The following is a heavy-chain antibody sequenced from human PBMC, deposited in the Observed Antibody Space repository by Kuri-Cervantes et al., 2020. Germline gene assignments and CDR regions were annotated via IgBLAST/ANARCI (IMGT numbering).Heavy chain of an antibody. CDR1: GGSFSGYY. CDR3: ARFMYFYGSPDY. V-gene: IGHV4-34*01. Sequence: SQTLSLTCAVYGGSFSGYYWSWIRQPPGKGLEWIGEINHSGSTNYNPSLKSRVTISVDTSKNQFSLKLSSVTAADTAVYYCARFMYFYGSPDYWGQGTLVTVSS. D-gene: IGHD3-10*01. J-gene: IGHJ4*02. CDR2: INHSGST.